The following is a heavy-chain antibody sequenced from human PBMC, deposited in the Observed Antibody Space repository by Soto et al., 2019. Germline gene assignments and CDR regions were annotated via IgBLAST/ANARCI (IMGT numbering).Heavy chain of an antibody. Sequence: PSETLSLTCTVSGGSITSSYWSWIRRPPGKGLEWIAYIYDTGISGYTPSTSYNPSLKSRVTMSVDTSKSQFSLKLTSVTAADTAVYYCAKDGSSSWYSDYYYGMDVWGQGTTVTVSS. D-gene: IGHD6-13*01. V-gene: IGHV4-59*01. CDR3: AKDGSSSWYSDYYYGMDV. CDR2: IYDTGISGYTPST. CDR1: GGSITSSY. J-gene: IGHJ6*02.